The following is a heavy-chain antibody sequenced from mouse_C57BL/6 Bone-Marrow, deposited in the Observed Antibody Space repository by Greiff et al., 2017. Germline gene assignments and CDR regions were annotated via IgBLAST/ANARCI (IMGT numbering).Heavy chain of an antibody. J-gene: IGHJ2*01. Sequence: QVQLQQPGAELVKPGASVKLSCKASGYTFTSYWMHWVKQRPGQGLEWIGMIHPNSGSTNYNEKFKSKATLTVDKSSSTAYMQLSSLTSEDSAVYYCARPFYYGSHVDYWGQGTTLTVSS. CDR3: ARPFYYGSHVDY. V-gene: IGHV1-64*01. CDR1: GYTFTSYW. CDR2: IHPNSGST. D-gene: IGHD1-1*01.